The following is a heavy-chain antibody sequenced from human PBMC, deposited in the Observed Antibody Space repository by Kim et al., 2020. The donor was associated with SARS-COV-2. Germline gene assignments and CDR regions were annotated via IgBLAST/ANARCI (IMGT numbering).Heavy chain of an antibody. D-gene: IGHD4-17*01. J-gene: IGHJ6*02. CDR3: ARDYGDYGRRGGMDV. CDR1: GFTFSSYG. V-gene: IGHV3-33*01. Sequence: GGSLRLSCAASGFTFSSYGMHWVRQAPGKGLEWVAVIWYDGSNKYYADSVKGRFTISRDNSKNTLYLQMNSLRAEDTAVYYCARDYGDYGRRGGMDVWGQGTTVTVSS. CDR2: IWYDGSNK.